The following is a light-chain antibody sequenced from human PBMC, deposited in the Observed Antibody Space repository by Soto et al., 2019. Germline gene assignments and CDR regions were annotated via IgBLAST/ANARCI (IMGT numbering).Light chain of an antibody. CDR3: QQHGSSLALT. V-gene: IGKV3-15*01. J-gene: IGKJ4*01. CDR1: QSVGNN. Sequence: EIVMTQSPATLSVSPGERATLSCRASQSVGNNVAWYQQKPGQAPRLLIHGTSTRATGIPARFSGSGSGTEFTLTISSLQSEDFAVYYCQQHGSSLALTFGGGTKVHIK. CDR2: GTS.